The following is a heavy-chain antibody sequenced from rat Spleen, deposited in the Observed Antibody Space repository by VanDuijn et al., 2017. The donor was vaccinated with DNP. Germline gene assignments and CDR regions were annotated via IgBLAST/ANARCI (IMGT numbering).Heavy chain of an antibody. V-gene: IGHV5-31*01. J-gene: IGHJ3*01. CDR1: GFTFNDYW. Sequence: EVQLVESGGDLVQPGRSLKLSCVASGFTFNDYWMTWIRQAPGKGLEWLASITSNGGATYYLDSVKGRFTISRDNAKSTLYLQVDSLRSEDTATYYCATSSYFGYDYGFAYWGQGTLVTVSS. CDR2: ITSNGGAT. D-gene: IGHD1-7*01. CDR3: ATSSYFGYDYGFAY.